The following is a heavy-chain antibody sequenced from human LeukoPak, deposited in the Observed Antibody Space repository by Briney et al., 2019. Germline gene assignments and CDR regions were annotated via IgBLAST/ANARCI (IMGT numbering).Heavy chain of an antibody. D-gene: IGHD2-15*01. Sequence: ASVKVSCKASGGTFSSYTISWVRQAPGQGLEWMGRIIPILGIANYAQKFQGRVTITADKSTSTAYMELSSLRSEDTAVYYCARDHCSGGSCYSAFDYWGQGTLVTVSS. V-gene: IGHV1-69*04. CDR1: GGTFSSYT. CDR3: ARDHCSGGSCYSAFDY. CDR2: IIPILGIA. J-gene: IGHJ4*02.